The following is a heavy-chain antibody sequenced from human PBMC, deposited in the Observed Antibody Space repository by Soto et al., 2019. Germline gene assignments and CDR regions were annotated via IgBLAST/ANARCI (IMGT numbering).Heavy chain of an antibody. Sequence: QVQLVQSGAEVKKPGSSVKVSCKASGGTFSSYAISWVRQAPGQGLEWMGGIIPIFGTANYAQKFQGRVTITADKSTRTAYMELSSLRSEDTAVYYCGRDPLTGVTTSPWGQGTLVTVSS. V-gene: IGHV1-69*06. CDR3: GRDPLTGVTTSP. J-gene: IGHJ5*02. CDR2: IIPIFGTA. CDR1: GGTFSSYA. D-gene: IGHD4-17*01.